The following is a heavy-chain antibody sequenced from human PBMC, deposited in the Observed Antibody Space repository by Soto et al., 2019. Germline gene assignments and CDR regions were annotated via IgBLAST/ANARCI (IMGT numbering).Heavy chain of an antibody. D-gene: IGHD3-10*01. Sequence: WVSLRLSCGASGFTFSRYAMHWDRQAPGKGLEWVAVISYDGSNKYYADSVKGRFTISRDNSKNTLYLQMNSLRAEDTAVYYCARGLSTRGEDYWGQGTLVTVSS. J-gene: IGHJ4*02. CDR1: GFTFSRYA. CDR2: ISYDGSNK. CDR3: ARGLSTRGEDY. V-gene: IGHV3-30-3*01.